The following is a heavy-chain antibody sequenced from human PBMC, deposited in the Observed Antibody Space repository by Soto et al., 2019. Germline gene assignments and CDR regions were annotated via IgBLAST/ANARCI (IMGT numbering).Heavy chain of an antibody. CDR3: AKSLSGLLSFGEFIY. Sequence: PVGSLRLSCAASGFTFNTYAMNWVRQAPGKGLEWVAEISVSGIITYYAPSVKGRFTISSDSSKNTLYLQMYSLRAEDTAIYYCAKSLSGLLSFGEFIYWGQGALLTVSS. D-gene: IGHD2-15*01. CDR1: GFTFNTYA. CDR2: ISVSGIIT. V-gene: IGHV3-23*01. J-gene: IGHJ4*02.